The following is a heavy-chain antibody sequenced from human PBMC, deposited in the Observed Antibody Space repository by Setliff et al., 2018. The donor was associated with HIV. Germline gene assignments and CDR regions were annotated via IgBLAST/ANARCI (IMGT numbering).Heavy chain of an antibody. CDR3: MIAYSSGWLAPMGFDS. CDR1: AGSIRSSTYY. CDR2: IYYSGST. V-gene: IGHV4-39*01. Sequence: SETLSLTCTVSAGSIRSSTYYWAWIRQPPGKGLEWIGTIYYSGSTYYNPSLKSRATISVDMSKNQFSLRLSSVTAADTAVYYCMIAYSSGWLAPMGFDSWGQGTLVTVSS. D-gene: IGHD6-19*01. J-gene: IGHJ4*02.